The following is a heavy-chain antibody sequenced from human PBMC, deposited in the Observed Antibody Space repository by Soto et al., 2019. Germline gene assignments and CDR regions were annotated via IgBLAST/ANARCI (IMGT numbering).Heavy chain of an antibody. CDR1: GYTFTTYA. Sequence: QVQLVQSGAEVKKPGASVRISCKASGYTFTTYAIYWVRQAPGQRLEWMGWINAGNGNSRYSQKLQGRVTITRDTSASTAYMELSNLRSEDTAVYYCARVRAISGSYSPFDYWGQGTLVTVSS. CDR3: ARVRAISGSYSPFDY. V-gene: IGHV1-3*01. CDR2: INAGNGNS. J-gene: IGHJ4*02. D-gene: IGHD1-26*01.